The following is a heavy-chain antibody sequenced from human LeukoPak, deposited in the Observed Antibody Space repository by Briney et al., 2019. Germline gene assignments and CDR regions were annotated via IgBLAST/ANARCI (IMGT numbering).Heavy chain of an antibody. J-gene: IGHJ4*02. D-gene: IGHD1-1*01. Sequence: SETLSLTCTVSGGSISSYYWGWIRQPPGKGLEWIGSIYYSGSTYYNPSLKSRVTISVDTSKNQFSLKLSSVTAADTAVYYCARSHDTGTTDYWGQGTLVTVSS. V-gene: IGHV4-39*01. CDR1: GGSISSYY. CDR2: IYYSGST. CDR3: ARSHDTGTTDY.